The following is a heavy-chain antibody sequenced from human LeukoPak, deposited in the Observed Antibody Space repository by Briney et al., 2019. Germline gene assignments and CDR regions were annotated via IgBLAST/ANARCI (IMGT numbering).Heavy chain of an antibody. V-gene: IGHV3-23*01. D-gene: IGHD5-18*01. CDR2: IGGSGGSA. J-gene: IGHJ4*02. CDR3: GYILRTGYNYGCRYY. CDR1: GFTFIDYA. Sequence: GGSLRLSCAASGFTFIDYAMSWVRQAPGKGLEWVSRIGGSGGSAYYTDSVKGRFTISRDNSKDTLFLQMNSLRAEDTAVYYCGYILRTGYNYGCRYYWGQGTLVTVSS.